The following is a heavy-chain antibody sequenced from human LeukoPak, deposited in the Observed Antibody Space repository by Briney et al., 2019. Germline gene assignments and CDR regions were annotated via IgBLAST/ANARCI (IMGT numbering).Heavy chain of an antibody. CDR2: ISYDGSNK. Sequence: PGGSLRLSCAASGFTFSSYGMHWVRQVPGKGLEWVAVISYDGSNKYYADSVKGRFTISRDNSKNTLYLQMNSLRAEDTAVYYCAKDRVVGYSSGWYEWNYFDYWGQGTLVTVSS. D-gene: IGHD6-19*01. V-gene: IGHV3-30*18. J-gene: IGHJ4*02. CDR1: GFTFSSYG. CDR3: AKDRVVGYSSGWYEWNYFDY.